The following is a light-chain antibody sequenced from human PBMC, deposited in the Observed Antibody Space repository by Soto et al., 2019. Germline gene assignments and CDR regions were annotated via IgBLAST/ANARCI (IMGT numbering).Light chain of an antibody. CDR2: GVS. V-gene: IGKV3-20*01. Sequence: EIVLTQSPGTLSLSPGERATLSCRASQSVSSSYLAWYQQKPGQAPRLLIYGVSSRATGIPDRFSGSGSGTDFNLTISRLEPEDFAVYYCHQYGRYPWTFGQGTKVEIK. CDR3: HQYGRYPWT. J-gene: IGKJ1*01. CDR1: QSVSSSY.